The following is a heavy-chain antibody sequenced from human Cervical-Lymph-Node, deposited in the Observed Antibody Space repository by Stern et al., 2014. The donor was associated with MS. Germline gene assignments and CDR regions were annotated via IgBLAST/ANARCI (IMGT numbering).Heavy chain of an antibody. CDR2: IYPADSDT. CDR3: AAPTYGSGSYGSFDY. J-gene: IGHJ4*02. Sequence: EVQLVESGAEVKKPGESLKISCKGSGYSFTSYWIGWVRQMPGKGLEWMGNIYPADSDTKYSPSFQGQVTISADKSINTAYLQWSSLKASDTAMYYCAAPTYGSGSYGSFDYWGQGSLVTVSS. D-gene: IGHD3-10*01. V-gene: IGHV5-51*01. CDR1: GYSFTSYW.